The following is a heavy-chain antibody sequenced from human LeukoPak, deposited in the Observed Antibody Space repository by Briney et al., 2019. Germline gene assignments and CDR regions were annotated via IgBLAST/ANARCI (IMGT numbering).Heavy chain of an antibody. J-gene: IGHJ3*02. V-gene: IGHV3-20*04. Sequence: PGGSLRLSCEVSGFTFSSYHMNWVRQAPGKGLEWVSAINWNGGSTGYADSVKGRFTISRDNAKNSLYLQMNSLRAEDTALYYCAREAGGYCSGGSCSRREAFDIWGQGTMVTVSS. CDR1: GFTFSSYH. CDR3: AREAGGYCSGGSCSRREAFDI. D-gene: IGHD2-15*01. CDR2: INWNGGST.